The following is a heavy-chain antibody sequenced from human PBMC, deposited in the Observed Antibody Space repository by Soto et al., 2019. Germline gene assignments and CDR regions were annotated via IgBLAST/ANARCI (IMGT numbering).Heavy chain of an antibody. CDR2: ISPHKGDT. CDR1: GYTFSSIG. CDR3: ARGLDGSGSYFTNY. J-gene: IGHJ4*02. V-gene: IGHV1-18*01. Sequence: ASLKVSCKTSGYTFSSIGISWVRQAPGQGLEWTGWISPHKGDTYYAQRLQGRVTMTTDTSTSTAYMELRSLRSDDTAVYFCARGLDGSGSYFTNYWGQGTLVTVSS. D-gene: IGHD3-10*01.